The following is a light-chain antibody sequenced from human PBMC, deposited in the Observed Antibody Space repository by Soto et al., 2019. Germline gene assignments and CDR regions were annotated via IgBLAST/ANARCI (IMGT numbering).Light chain of an antibody. CDR1: QSINSH. CDR2: ATS. J-gene: IGKJ4*01. Sequence: DIQMTQFPSPLPASVGDRVTTTCRASQSINSHLNWYQQKPGKAPKLLIYATSTLQSGVSSRFSGSGSGTEFTLTISGLQPEEFATYYCQQSASTPLTFGGGTKWIS. V-gene: IGKV1-39*01. CDR3: QQSASTPLT.